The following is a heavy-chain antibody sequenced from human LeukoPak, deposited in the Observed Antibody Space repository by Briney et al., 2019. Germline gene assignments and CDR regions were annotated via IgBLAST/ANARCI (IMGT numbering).Heavy chain of an antibody. D-gene: IGHD6-19*01. Sequence: GGSLRLSCAASGFTFSSYGMHWVRQAPGKGLEWVSFIRYDGSNKYYADSVKGRFTISRDNSKNTLYLQMNSPRAEATAVYYCAKVSGWYKVGYYGMDVWGQGTTVTVSS. CDR2: IRYDGSNK. CDR3: AKVSGWYKVGYYGMDV. J-gene: IGHJ6*02. CDR1: GFTFSSYG. V-gene: IGHV3-30*02.